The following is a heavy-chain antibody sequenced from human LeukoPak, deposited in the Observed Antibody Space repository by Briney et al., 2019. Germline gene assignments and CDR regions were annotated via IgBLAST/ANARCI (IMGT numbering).Heavy chain of an antibody. CDR3: ASDLGDRWGLWGSYRYPLDH. V-gene: IGHV3-21*01. CDR2: ISCSCTYI. D-gene: IGHD3-16*02. CDR1: VFTYRDYS. Sequence: GGSLSLSYAASVFTYRDYSMSWVRQAPGKGLGGVSSISCSCTYIYYADYVKGRFTISRDNAKNSLYLQMNSLRAEDTAVYYCASDLGDRWGLWGSYRYPLDHWGQGTLVTVSA. J-gene: IGHJ4*02.